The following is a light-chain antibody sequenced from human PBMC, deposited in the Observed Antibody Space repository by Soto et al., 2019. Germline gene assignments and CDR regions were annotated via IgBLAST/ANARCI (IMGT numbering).Light chain of an antibody. CDR1: QSVSSSY. CDR2: GAS. CDR3: QQHGSSQWT. V-gene: IGKV3-20*01. J-gene: IGKJ1*01. Sequence: EIVLTQSPGTLSLSPGERATLSCRASQSVSSSYLAWYQQKPGQAPRLLLYGASSTATGIPDRFSGSGSGTDFTLTISRLETEDFALYYCQQHGSSQWTFDQGNKVEIK.